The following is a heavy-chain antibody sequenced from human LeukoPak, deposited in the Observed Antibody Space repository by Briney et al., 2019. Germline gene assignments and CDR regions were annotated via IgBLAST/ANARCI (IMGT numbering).Heavy chain of an antibody. CDR2: IDPNSGGT. CDR1: GYTFTGYY. CDR3: ARDRRDGYNYFDY. D-gene: IGHD5-12*01. V-gene: IGHV1-2*02. Sequence: SVKVSCKASGYTFTGYYMHWVRQAPGQGLEWMGWIDPNSGGTNYAQKFQSRVTMTRDTSISTAYMELSRLRSDDTAVYYCARDRRDGYNYFDYWGQGTLVTVSS. J-gene: IGHJ4*02.